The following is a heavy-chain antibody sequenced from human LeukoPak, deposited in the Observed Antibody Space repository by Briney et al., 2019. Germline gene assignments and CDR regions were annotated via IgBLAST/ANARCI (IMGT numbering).Heavy chain of an antibody. Sequence: SETLSLTCTVSGGSISSYYWGWIRQPPGKGLEWIGSIYYSGSTYYNPSLKSRVTISVDTSKNQFSLKLSSVTAADTAVYYCARPYYDTSSYYYPFDYWGQGTLVIVSS. J-gene: IGHJ4*02. D-gene: IGHD3-22*01. CDR3: ARPYYDTSSYYYPFDY. V-gene: IGHV4-39*01. CDR2: IYYSGST. CDR1: GGSISSYY.